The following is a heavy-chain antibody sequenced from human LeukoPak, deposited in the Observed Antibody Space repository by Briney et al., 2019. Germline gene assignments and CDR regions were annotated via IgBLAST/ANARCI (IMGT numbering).Heavy chain of an antibody. CDR2: IYYSGST. Sequence: SETLSLTCTVSGGSISSGDYYWSWIRQPPGKGLEWIGYIYYSGSTYYNPSLKSRVTISVDTSKNQFSLKLSSVTAADTAVYYCARPLPAAQSDAFDIWGQGTMVTVSS. V-gene: IGHV4-30-4*08. CDR3: ARPLPAAQSDAFDI. CDR1: GGSISSGDYY. D-gene: IGHD2-2*01. J-gene: IGHJ3*02.